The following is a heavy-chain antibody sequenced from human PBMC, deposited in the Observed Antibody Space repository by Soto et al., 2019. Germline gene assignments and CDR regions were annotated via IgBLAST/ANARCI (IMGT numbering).Heavy chain of an antibody. CDR3: ARGYSSSWCDY. J-gene: IGHJ4*02. CDR1: GGSVSSGSYY. Sequence: SETLSLTCTVSGGSVSSGSYYWGWIRQRPGQGLEWIVYIYYSGSTNYNPSLKSRVTISVDTSKNQFSLKLSSVTAADTAVYYCARGYSSSWCDYWGQGTLVTVSS. CDR2: IYYSGST. D-gene: IGHD6-13*01. V-gene: IGHV4-61*01.